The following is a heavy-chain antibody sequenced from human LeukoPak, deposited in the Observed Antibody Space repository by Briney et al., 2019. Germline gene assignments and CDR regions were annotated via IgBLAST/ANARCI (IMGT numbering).Heavy chain of an antibody. J-gene: IGHJ4*02. V-gene: IGHV3-48*01. Sequence: PGGSLRLSCTASGFSFSSYDMNWVRQAPGRGLEWVSHISSISATIYYTDSVKGRFTISRDNAKNSLYLQMNSLRVEDTGVYYCASLYGEILDYWGQGTLVTVSS. CDR1: GFSFSSYD. CDR3: ASLYGEILDY. D-gene: IGHD4-17*01. CDR2: ISSISATI.